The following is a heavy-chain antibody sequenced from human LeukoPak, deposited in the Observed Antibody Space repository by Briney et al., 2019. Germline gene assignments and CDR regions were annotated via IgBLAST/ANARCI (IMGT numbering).Heavy chain of an antibody. D-gene: IGHD3-10*01. V-gene: IGHV4-34*01. CDR3: ARFTNYGSGSYQVVGFDY. CDR2: INHSGST. Sequence: SETLSLTCAVYGRSFSGYYWSWIRQPPGKGLEWIGEINHSGSTNYNPSLKSRVTISVDTSKNQFSLKLSSVTAADTAVYYCARFTNYGSGSYQVVGFDYWGQGTLVTVSS. J-gene: IGHJ4*02. CDR1: GRSFSGYY.